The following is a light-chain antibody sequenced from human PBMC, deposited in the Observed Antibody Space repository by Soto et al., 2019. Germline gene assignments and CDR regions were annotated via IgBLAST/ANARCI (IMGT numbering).Light chain of an antibody. Sequence: QSALTQPPSVSGSPGQSVTISCTGTSSDVGGYNYVSWYQQHPGKAPKVMIYEVSERPSGVPDRFSGSKSGNTASLTISGLQAEDEADYYCCSYAGSQRYVFGTGTKVTVL. V-gene: IGLV2-11*01. J-gene: IGLJ1*01. CDR1: SSDVGGYNY. CDR3: CSYAGSQRYV. CDR2: EVS.